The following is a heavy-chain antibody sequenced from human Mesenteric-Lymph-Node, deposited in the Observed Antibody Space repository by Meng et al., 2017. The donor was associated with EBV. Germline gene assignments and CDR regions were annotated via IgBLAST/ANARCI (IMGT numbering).Heavy chain of an antibody. CDR2: IYYSGNT. V-gene: IGHV4-30-4*01. CDR1: AIGSANY. J-gene: IGHJ4*02. CDR3: ARGHLGYYDSSGYLDS. Sequence: QVQLEESGPGLVNPSGTLSLTCTVSAIGSANYWSWIRQPPGKGLEWVGYIYYSGNTYYNPSLKSRLTMSIDTSKGQFSLKLASVTAADTAVYYCARGHLGYYDSSGYLDSWGQGTLVTVSS. D-gene: IGHD3-22*01.